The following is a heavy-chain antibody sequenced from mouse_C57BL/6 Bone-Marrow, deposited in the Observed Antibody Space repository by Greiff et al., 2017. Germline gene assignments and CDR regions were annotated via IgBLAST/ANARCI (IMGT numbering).Heavy chain of an antibody. D-gene: IGHD2-13*01. Sequence: DVQLQESGTVLARPGASVKMSCKTSGYTFTSYWMHWVKPRPGPGLEWIGAIYPGNSDTSYNQKFKGKATLTAVTSARTAYMELSSLTNEDSAVYYCTKDGDYDWYFDVWGTGTTVTVSS. V-gene: IGHV1-5*01. CDR2: IYPGNSDT. J-gene: IGHJ1*03. CDR3: TKDGDYDWYFDV. CDR1: GYTFTSYW.